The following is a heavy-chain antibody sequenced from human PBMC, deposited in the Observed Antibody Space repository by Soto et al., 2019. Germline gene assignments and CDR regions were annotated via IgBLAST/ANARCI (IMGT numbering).Heavy chain of an antibody. V-gene: IGHV1-24*01. Sequence: QVQLVQSGAEVKKPGASVKVSCKVSGYTLTELSMHWVRQAPGKGLEWMGGFDPEDGETIYAQKLQGRVTMTEDTSTYTAYMELSSLRSENTSVYYFATEYGSSGYSFDYWGQGTLVTVSS. J-gene: IGHJ4*02. CDR1: GYTLTELS. D-gene: IGHD3-22*01. CDR2: FDPEDGET. CDR3: ATEYGSSGYSFDY.